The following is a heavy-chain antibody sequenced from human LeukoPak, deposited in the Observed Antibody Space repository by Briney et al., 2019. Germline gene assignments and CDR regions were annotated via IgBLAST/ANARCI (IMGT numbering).Heavy chain of an antibody. D-gene: IGHD2-21*01. J-gene: IGHJ4*02. CDR1: CGSIRNSIYY. CDR2: AYYTGSP. CDR3: AIHSCSYFTESFDS. Sequence: PSDTLSLTRTVSCGSIRNSIYYWRSVRQPPGEGLEWIARAYYTGSPTYKPSLRSRFIMSVHTSKNPLSLVFSSRPPADSALYYSAIHSCSYFTESFDSWGQGALVTVSS. V-gene: IGHV4-39*01.